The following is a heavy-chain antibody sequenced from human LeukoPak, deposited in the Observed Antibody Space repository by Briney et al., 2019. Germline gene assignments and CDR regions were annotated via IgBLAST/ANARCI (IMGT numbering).Heavy chain of an antibody. D-gene: IGHD3-22*01. CDR3: VRDSEYYFDHSASFDY. V-gene: IGHV3-30-3*01. J-gene: IGHJ4*02. CDR1: GFTFTAYL. Sequence: GGSLRLSCAASGFTFTAYLIHWVRQAPGKGLEWVAVMSSDGNAMFYADSVKGRFTISRDNSKNTLYLQMNSLRAEDTAVYYCVRDSEYYFDHSASFDYWGQGTLVTVSS. CDR2: MSSDGNAM.